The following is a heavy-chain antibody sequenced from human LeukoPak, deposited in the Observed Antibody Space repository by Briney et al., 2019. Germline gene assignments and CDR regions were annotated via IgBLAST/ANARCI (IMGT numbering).Heavy chain of an antibody. D-gene: IGHD5-18*01. CDR1: GGSTSSYY. CDR3: ARGLGGSYGAWYAFDF. J-gene: IGHJ3*01. Sequence: PSETLSLTRTVSGGSTSSYYWSWSRQPPAKRLERIGYIYYSVSTNYNPSLQSRVTISVDTSKHHSSLKLSSVTAADTAVYYCARGLGGSYGAWYAFDFWGQGTMVTVSS. V-gene: IGHV4-59*08. CDR2: IYYSVST.